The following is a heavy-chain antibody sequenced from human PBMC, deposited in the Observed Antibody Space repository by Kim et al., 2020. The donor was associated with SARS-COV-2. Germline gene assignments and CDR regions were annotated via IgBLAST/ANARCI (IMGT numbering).Heavy chain of an antibody. V-gene: IGHV3-30*18. D-gene: IGHD3-10*01. Sequence: GGSLRLSCAASGFTFSIYAMHWVRQAPGKGLEWVAVISYDGSNEYYADSVKGRFTISRDNFEYTLYLQMDSLRAEDTAVYYCAKGREYGSESYGSVDYWGQGDLVTVSS. CDR3: AKGREYGSESYGSVDY. J-gene: IGHJ4*02. CDR1: GFTFSIYA. CDR2: ISYDGSNE.